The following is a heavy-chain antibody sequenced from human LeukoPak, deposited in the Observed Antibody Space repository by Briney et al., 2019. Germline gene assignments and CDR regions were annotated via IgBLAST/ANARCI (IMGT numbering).Heavy chain of an antibody. V-gene: IGHV1-24*01. CDR3: AREESIGSYQFLHDS. CDR1: GYTFTSYY. J-gene: IGHJ4*02. Sequence: ASVKVSCKASGYTFTSYYMHWVRQAPGKGLEWMGGFDPEDGETIYAQKLQGRVTMTTDTSTSTAYMELRSLTSDDTAIYYCAREESIGSYQFLHDSWGQGTLVTVSS. D-gene: IGHD3-10*01. CDR2: FDPEDGET.